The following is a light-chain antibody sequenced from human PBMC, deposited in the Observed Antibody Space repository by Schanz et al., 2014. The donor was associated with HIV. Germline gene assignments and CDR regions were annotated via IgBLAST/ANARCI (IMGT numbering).Light chain of an antibody. J-gene: IGKJ2*01. Sequence: DIQMTQSPPTLSASVGDRVTITCRASQTIYSWLAWYQRKPGRAPNLLIYQASTLETGVPSRFSGSGSGTEFTLTISSLQPDDLATYYCQQFHTYPYTFGQGTKVEI. CDR1: QTIYSW. CDR2: QAS. CDR3: QQFHTYPYT. V-gene: IGKV1-5*03.